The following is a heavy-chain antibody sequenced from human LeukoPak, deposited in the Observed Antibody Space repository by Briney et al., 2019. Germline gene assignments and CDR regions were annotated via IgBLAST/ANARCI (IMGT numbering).Heavy chain of an antibody. J-gene: IGHJ4*02. CDR2: ISYVGSKE. CDR1: GFTFSSDA. D-gene: IGHD3-10*01. CDR3: ASADFYGSGSYYSGSCDY. Sequence: PGGSLRLSCAASGFTFSSDAMSWVRQAPGKGLEWVAVISYVGSKEYYTDSVKGRFTISRDNSKNTLYLEMNSLRNEDTAVYYCASADFYGSGSYYSGSCDYWGQGTLVTVSS. V-gene: IGHV3-30*04.